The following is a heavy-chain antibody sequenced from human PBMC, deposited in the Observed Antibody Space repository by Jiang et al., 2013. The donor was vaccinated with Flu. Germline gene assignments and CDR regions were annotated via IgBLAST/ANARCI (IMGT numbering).Heavy chain of an antibody. CDR2: INTNTGNP. CDR1: GYTFTSYA. J-gene: IGHJ3*02. Sequence: QSGSELKKPGASVKVSCKASGYTFTSYAMNWVRQAPGQGLEWMGWINTNTGNPTYAQGFTGRFVFSLDTSVSTAYLQISSLKAEDTAVYYCARVMTEYSSPWGDAFDIWGQGTMVTVSS. V-gene: IGHV7-4-1*02. D-gene: IGHD6-6*01. CDR3: ARVMTEYSSPWGDAFDI.